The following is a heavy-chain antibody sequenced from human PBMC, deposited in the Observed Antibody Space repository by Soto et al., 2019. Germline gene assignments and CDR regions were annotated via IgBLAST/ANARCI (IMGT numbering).Heavy chain of an antibody. CDR1: GFIFRMYD. D-gene: IGHD3-10*01. J-gene: IGHJ3*01. Sequence: LRLSCVASGFIFRMYDMHWVRQVKGNSLEWVAAIGTLEDTFYPVSRKGRFNCSVDRAKNSWYLQINSQRAGDTTLDYCARGLWHGSGSNRSWPIDGFGRWGQGTVGT. V-gene: IGHV3-13*01. CDR3: ARGLWHGSGSNRSWPIDGFGR. CDR2: IGTLEDT.